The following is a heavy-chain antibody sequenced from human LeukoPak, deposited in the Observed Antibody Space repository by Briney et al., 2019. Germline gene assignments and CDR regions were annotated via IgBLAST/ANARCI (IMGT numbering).Heavy chain of an antibody. Sequence: PGGSLRLSCAASGFTFSSYWMSWVRQAPGKGLEWVANIKQDGSEEYHVDSVKGRFTISRDNAKNSLYLQMNSLRAEDTAVYYCATTSGIGYCSGGSCSIWGQGTLVTVSS. CDR3: ATTSGIGYCSGGSCSI. J-gene: IGHJ4*02. V-gene: IGHV3-7*01. CDR2: IKQDGSEE. CDR1: GFTFSSYW. D-gene: IGHD2-15*01.